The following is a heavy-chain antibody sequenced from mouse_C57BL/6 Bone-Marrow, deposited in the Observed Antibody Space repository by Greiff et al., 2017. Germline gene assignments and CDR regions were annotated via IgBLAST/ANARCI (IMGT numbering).Heavy chain of an antibody. Sequence: VKLQESGAELVKPGASVKLSCKASGYIFTEYTIHWVKQRSGQGLEWIGWFYPGSGSIKYNERFKDKAKLTADKSSNTVYMELSRLTSEDSAVYFCARHERYYDYEGYFDYWGQGTTLTVSS. J-gene: IGHJ2*01. V-gene: IGHV1-62-2*01. D-gene: IGHD2-4*01. CDR1: GYIFTEYT. CDR3: ARHERYYDYEGYFDY. CDR2: FYPGSGSI.